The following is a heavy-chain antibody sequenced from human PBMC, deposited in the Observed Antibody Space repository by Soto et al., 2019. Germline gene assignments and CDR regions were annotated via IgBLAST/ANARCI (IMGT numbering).Heavy chain of an antibody. V-gene: IGHV1-2*02. CDR3: AKDQGGYMVSGMDV. Sequence: RASVKVSCKASGYTFTDYYIYWLRQAPGHGLEWMGWVNPNSGATNYAHNFQGRVTMTRDTSIRAAYMELSRLSSDDTAVYYCAKDQGGYMVSGMDVWGQGTTVTVSS. D-gene: IGHD2-2*02. J-gene: IGHJ6*02. CDR1: GYTFTDYY. CDR2: VNPNSGAT.